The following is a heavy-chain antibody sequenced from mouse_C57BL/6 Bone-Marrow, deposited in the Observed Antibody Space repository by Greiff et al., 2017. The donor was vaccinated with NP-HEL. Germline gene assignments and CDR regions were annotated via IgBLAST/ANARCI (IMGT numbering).Heavy chain of an antibody. V-gene: IGHV6-3*01. Sequence: EVQLQQSGGGLVQPGGSMKLSCVASGFTFSNYWMNWVRQSPEKGLEWVAQIRLKSDNYATHYAESVKGRFTISRDDSKSSVYLQMNNLRAEDTGIYYCTGDLLWLRRFAYWGQGTLVTVSA. CDR1: GFTFSNYW. D-gene: IGHD2-2*01. CDR2: IRLKSDNYAT. CDR3: TGDLLWLRRFAY. J-gene: IGHJ3*01.